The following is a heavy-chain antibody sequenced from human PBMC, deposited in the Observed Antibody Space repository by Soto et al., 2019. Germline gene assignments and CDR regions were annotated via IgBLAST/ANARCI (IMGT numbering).Heavy chain of an antibody. D-gene: IGHD5-12*01. CDR3: ARHSGGYNGFDFSY. CDR1: GVSIISYY. CDR2: IYYTGST. J-gene: IGHJ4*02. V-gene: IGHV4-59*08. Sequence: TLSLTCTVSGVSIISYYWSWIRQPPGKGLEWIGYIYYTGSTNYNPSLKSRVTISVGTSKNQFSLSLTSVTAADTAVYYCARHSGGYNGFDFSYWGQGALVTVSS.